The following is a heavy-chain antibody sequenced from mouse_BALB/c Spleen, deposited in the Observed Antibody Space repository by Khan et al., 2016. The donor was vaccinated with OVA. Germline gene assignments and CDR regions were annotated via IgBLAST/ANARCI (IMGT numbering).Heavy chain of an antibody. CDR3: AREGYYGSRRAWFAY. D-gene: IGHD1-1*01. V-gene: IGHV1-80*01. J-gene: IGHJ3*01. CDR2: IYPGGGNT. CDR1: GYAFSSYW. Sequence: QVQLKESGAELVRPGSSVKISCKASGYAFSSYWMNWVKQRPGQGLEWIGQIYPGGGNTYYSGNFKGKATLTADKSSNTAYMQLSTLTSEDSAVYFWAREGYYGSRRAWFAYWGQGTLVTVSA.